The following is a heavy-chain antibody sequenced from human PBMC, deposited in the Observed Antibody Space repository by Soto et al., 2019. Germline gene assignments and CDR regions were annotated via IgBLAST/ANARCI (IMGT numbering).Heavy chain of an antibody. CDR1: GGSISSYY. CDR2: IYYSGST. Sequence: SETLSLTCTVSGGSISSYYWSWIRQPPGKGLEWIGYIYYSGSTNYNPSLESRVTISVDTSKNQFSLKLSSVTAADTAVYYCARTYYDILTGYYWAFDIWGQGTMVTVSS. CDR3: ARTYYDILTGYYWAFDI. J-gene: IGHJ3*02. V-gene: IGHV4-59*08. D-gene: IGHD3-9*01.